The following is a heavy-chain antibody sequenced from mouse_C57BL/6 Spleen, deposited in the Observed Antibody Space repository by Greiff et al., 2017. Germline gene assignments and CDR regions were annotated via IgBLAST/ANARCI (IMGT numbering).Heavy chain of an antibody. CDR3: ARHHSNYGYFDV. CDR2: ISNGGGST. CDR1: GFTFSDYY. J-gene: IGHJ1*03. Sequence: EVMLVESGGGLVQPGGSLKLSCAASGFTFSDYYMYWVRQTPEKRLEWVAYISNGGGSTYYPDTVKGRFTISRDNAKNTLYLQMSRLKSEDTAMYYCARHHSNYGYFDVWGTGTTVTVSS. V-gene: IGHV5-12*01. D-gene: IGHD2-5*01.